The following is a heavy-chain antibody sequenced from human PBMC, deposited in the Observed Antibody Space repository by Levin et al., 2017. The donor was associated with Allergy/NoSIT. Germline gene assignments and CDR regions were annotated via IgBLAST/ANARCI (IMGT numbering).Heavy chain of an antibody. CDR2: IWYDGSNK. J-gene: IGHJ4*02. Sequence: GGSLRLSCAASGFTFSNYGMHWVRQAPGKGLEWVAVIWYDGSNKYYADSVKGRFTISRDSSKNTLYLQMNSLTAEDTAVYYCARDQGTVTYDYWGQGTLVTVSS. V-gene: IGHV3-33*01. CDR1: GFTFSNYG. CDR3: ARDQGTVTYDY. D-gene: IGHD4-17*01.